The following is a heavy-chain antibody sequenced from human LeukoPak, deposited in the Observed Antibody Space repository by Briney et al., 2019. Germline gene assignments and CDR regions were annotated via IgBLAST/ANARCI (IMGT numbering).Heavy chain of an antibody. CDR1: GFTFSSYT. CDR3: AREDRDSGYDRNSEF. V-gene: IGHV3-30*04. J-gene: IGHJ4*02. D-gene: IGHD5-12*01. Sequence: GRSLRLSCAASGFTFSSYTIHWVRQAPGKGLEWVAVISYDGNHKYYADSVKGRFSISRDNSKNTLYLQMSSLRVEDTAIYYCAREDRDSGYDRNSEFWGQGTPVTVSS. CDR2: ISYDGNHK.